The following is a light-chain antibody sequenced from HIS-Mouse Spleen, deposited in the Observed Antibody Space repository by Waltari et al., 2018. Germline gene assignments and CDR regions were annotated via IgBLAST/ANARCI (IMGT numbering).Light chain of an antibody. V-gene: IGLV2-11*01. CDR1: SSDVGGYNY. CDR2: DVG. J-gene: IGLJ2*01. Sequence: QSALTQPRPVSGSPGQSVTISCTGTSSDVGGYNYVSWYQQHPGKAPKLMIYDVGKRPSGVPDRFSGSKSGNTASLTISGLQAEDEADYYCCSYAGSYTLVFGGGTKLTVL. CDR3: CSYAGSYTLV.